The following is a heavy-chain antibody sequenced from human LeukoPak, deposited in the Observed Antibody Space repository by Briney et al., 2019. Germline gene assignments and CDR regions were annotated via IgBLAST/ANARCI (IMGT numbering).Heavy chain of an antibody. CDR3: ARCSNNCLAGYYYIDV. D-gene: IGHD6-13*01. V-gene: IGHV3-33*03. CDR2: IWYDGSNK. Sequence: QAGGSLRLSWAASGFNFSSYGMHWVRQAPGKGLEWVAVIWYDGSNKYYADSVKGRFTISRDNAKNSLYLQMSSLRVEDTAVYYCARCSNNCLAGYYYIDVWGKGTTVTVSS. CDR1: GFNFSSYG. J-gene: IGHJ6*03.